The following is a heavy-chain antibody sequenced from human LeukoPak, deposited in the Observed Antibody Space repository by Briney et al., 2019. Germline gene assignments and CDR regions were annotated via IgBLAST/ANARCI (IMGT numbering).Heavy chain of an antibody. CDR3: ARGVRWLQLSYFDY. V-gene: IGHV4-31*03. Sequence: SQTLSLTCPVSSGSISSGVYYWSWIRQHPGKGLEWIGHIYYSGSTYYNPSLKSRVTISVDTSKNQFSLKLSSVTAADTAVYYCARGVRWLQLSYFDYWGQGTLVTVSS. CDR1: SGSISSGVYY. J-gene: IGHJ4*02. D-gene: IGHD5-24*01. CDR2: IYYSGST.